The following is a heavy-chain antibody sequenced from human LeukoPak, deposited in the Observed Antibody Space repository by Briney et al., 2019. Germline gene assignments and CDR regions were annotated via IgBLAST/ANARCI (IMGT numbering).Heavy chain of an antibody. CDR3: GRGGLGFEDY. V-gene: IGHV3-7*03. CDR1: GLTFVSHW. D-gene: IGHD3-9*01. Sequence: GRSLRLSCVVSGLTFVSHWMSWVRQAPGKGLEWVANIWQEGSEKYYVDSVKVRFTIYSDNTRNSLFLDMNSLRGEDTAVFYCGRGGLGFEDYWGQGTLVTVSS. CDR2: IWQEGSEK. J-gene: IGHJ4*02.